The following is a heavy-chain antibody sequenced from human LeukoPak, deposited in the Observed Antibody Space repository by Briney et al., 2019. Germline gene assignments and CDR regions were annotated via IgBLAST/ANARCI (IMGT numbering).Heavy chain of an antibody. CDR1: GYTFTGYY. J-gene: IGHJ5*02. CDR2: INPDSGGT. CDR3: AREEKYDFWSGSNFNWFDP. Sequence: ASVKVSCKASGYTFTGYYMHWVRQAPGQGLEWMGLINPDSGGTNYAQKFQGRVTMTRDTSISTAYMELSRLRSDDTAVYYCAREEKYDFWSGSNFNWFDPWGQGTLVTVSS. D-gene: IGHD3-3*01. V-gene: IGHV1-2*02.